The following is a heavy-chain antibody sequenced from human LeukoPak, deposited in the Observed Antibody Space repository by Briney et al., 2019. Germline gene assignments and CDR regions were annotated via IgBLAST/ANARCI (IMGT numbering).Heavy chain of an antibody. CDR1: GFTFSSYA. D-gene: IGHD1-26*01. V-gene: IGHV3-23*01. CDR2: ISGSGSST. J-gene: IGHJ3*02. Sequence: PGGSLRLSCAASGFTFSSYAMSWVRQAPGKGLEWVSSISGSGSSTYYADSVKGRFTISRDNSKNTLYLQMNSLRAEDTAVYYCARVGSGVGAFDIWGQGTMVTVSS. CDR3: ARVGSGVGAFDI.